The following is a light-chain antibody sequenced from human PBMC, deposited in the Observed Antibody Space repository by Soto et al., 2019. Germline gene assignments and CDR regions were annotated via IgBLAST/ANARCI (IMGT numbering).Light chain of an antibody. CDR1: SSDVGGYNY. V-gene: IGLV2-11*01. CDR3: CSYAGSYTFVV. Sequence: QSALTQPRSVSGSPGQSVTISCTGTSSDVGGYNYVSWYQQHPGKAPKLMIYDVSKRPSGVPDRFSGSKSGNTASLTISGLQAEDEADYYCCSYAGSYTFVVFGTGNKVTVL. CDR2: DVS. J-gene: IGLJ1*01.